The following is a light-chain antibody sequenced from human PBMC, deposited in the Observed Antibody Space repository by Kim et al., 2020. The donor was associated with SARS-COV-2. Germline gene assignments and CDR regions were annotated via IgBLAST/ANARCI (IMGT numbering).Light chain of an antibody. CDR1: QSISDY. Sequence: SASVGDRVSITCRASQSISDYLSWYQQKPGKAPKLLIFAASTLQTGVPLRLSGSGSGTDFTLTISSLQPEDFATYYCQQTYSTPFTFGQGTKLEIK. V-gene: IGKV1-39*01. CDR3: QQTYSTPFT. CDR2: AAS. J-gene: IGKJ2*01.